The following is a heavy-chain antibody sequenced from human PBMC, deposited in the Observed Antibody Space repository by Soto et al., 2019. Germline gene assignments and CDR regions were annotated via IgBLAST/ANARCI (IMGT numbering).Heavy chain of an antibody. CDR3: VCFECGRTAVVTAMEANGY. D-gene: IGHD2-21*02. J-gene: IGHJ4*02. CDR2: VNSDESST. CDR1: GFTFSNYW. V-gene: IGHV3-74*01. Sequence: PWGSLRLSCAASGFTFSNYWMHWVRQGPGNGLVWVSRVNSDESSTSYADSVKVRFTISRDNAKNTLYLQMSSLRFEDTALYYCVCFECGRTAVVTAMEANGYWGQGTLVTVS.